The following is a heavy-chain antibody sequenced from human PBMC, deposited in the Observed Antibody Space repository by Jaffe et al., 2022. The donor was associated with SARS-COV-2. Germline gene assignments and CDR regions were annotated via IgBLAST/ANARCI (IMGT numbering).Heavy chain of an antibody. V-gene: IGHV4-39*01. J-gene: IGHJ6*02. D-gene: IGHD5-12*01. CDR2: IYYSGST. CDR3: ASPASPYSGYDPYGMDV. Sequence: QLQLQESGPGLVKPSETLSLTCTVSGGSISSSSYYWGWIRQPPGKGLEWIGSIYYSGSTYYNPSLKSRVTISVDTSKNQFSLKLSSVTAADTAVYYCASPASPYSGYDPYGMDVWGQGTTVTVSS. CDR1: GGSISSSSYY.